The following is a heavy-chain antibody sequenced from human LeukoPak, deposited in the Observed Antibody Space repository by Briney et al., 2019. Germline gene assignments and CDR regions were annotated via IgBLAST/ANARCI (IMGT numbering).Heavy chain of an antibody. CDR3: ARGLGVMTTASWFDP. Sequence: ASVKVSCKASGGTFSSYAISWVRQAPGQGLEWMGGIIPIFGTANYAQKFQGRVTITTDESTSTAYMELSSLRSEDTAVYYCARGLGVMTTASWFDPWGQGTLVTVSS. CDR2: IIPIFGTA. J-gene: IGHJ5*02. CDR1: GGTFSSYA. V-gene: IGHV1-69*05. D-gene: IGHD4-17*01.